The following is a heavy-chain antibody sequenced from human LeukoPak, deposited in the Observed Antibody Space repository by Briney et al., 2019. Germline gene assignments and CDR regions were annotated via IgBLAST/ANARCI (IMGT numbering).Heavy chain of an antibody. CDR2: INHSGST. D-gene: IGHD3-16*02. V-gene: IGHV4-34*01. CDR1: GGSISSYY. J-gene: IGHJ4*02. CDR3: ARGRVYVWGSYRTAFDY. Sequence: SETLSLTCTVSGGSISSYYWSWIRQPPGKGLEWIGEINHSGSTNYNPSLKSRVTISVDTSKNQFSLKLSSVTAADTAVYYRARGRVYVWGSYRTAFDYWGQGTLVTVSS.